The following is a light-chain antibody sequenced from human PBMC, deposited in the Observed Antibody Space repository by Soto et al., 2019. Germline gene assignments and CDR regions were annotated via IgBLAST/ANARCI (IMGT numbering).Light chain of an antibody. CDR2: LAS. CDR3: QQYVTSPRT. CDR1: QSVSSNY. V-gene: IGKV3-20*01. J-gene: IGKJ1*01. Sequence: EIVLTQSPGTLSLSPGERATLSCRASQSVSSNYLAWYQQKPGQAPRLLIYLASSRATGIPDRFSGSGSETDFTLTISRLEPEDFAVYYCQQYVTSPRTFGQGTKVEIK.